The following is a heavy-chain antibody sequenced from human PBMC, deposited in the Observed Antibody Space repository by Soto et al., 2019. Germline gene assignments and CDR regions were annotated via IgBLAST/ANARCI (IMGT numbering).Heavy chain of an antibody. CDR1: GGSISSYY. V-gene: IGHV4-59*08. J-gene: IGHJ4*02. D-gene: IGHD6-19*01. CDR2: IYYSGST. Sequence: QVQLQESGPGLVKPSETLSLTCTVSGGSISSYYWSWIRQPPGKGLEWIGYIYYSGSTNYNPSLKGRVTISVDTSKNQFSLKLSSVTAADTAVYYCARHGYSSGWYASYFDYWGQGTLVTVSS. CDR3: ARHGYSSGWYASYFDY.